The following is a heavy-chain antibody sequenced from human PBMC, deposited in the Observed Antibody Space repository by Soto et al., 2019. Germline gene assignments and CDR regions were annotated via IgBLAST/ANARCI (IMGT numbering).Heavy chain of an antibody. CDR1: GYTFTSYA. CDR2: INAGNGNT. D-gene: IGHD3-22*01. Sequence: ASVKVSCKASGYTFTSYAMHWVRQAPGQRLEWMGWINAGNGNTKYSQKFQGRVTITRDTSASTAYMELSSLRSEDTAVYYCASGYYDSSGYYVSKTTYYYYGMDVWGQGTTVTVSS. V-gene: IGHV1-3*01. CDR3: ASGYYDSSGYYVSKTTYYYYGMDV. J-gene: IGHJ6*02.